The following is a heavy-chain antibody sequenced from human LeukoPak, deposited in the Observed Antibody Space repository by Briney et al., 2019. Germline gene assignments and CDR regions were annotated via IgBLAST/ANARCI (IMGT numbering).Heavy chain of an antibody. D-gene: IGHD2-2*01. J-gene: IGHJ6*02. CDR1: GFTFSSYG. CDR3: AKDRFVVVAPYYYYYGMDV. V-gene: IGHV3-30*18. Sequence: PGGSLRLSCAASGFTFSSYGMHWVRQAPGKGLEWVAVISYDGSNKYYADSVKGRFTISRDNSKNTLYLQMNSLRAEDTAVYYCAKDRFVVVAPYYYYYGMDVWGQGTLVTVSS. CDR2: ISYDGSNK.